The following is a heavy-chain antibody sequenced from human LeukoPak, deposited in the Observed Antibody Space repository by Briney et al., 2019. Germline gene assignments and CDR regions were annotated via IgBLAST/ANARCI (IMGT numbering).Heavy chain of an antibody. J-gene: IGHJ4*02. V-gene: IGHV3-23*01. CDR3: AIRDPNSDPFDY. D-gene: IGHD1-26*01. CDR2: ISGSGDTT. Sequence: GGSLRLSRAASGFPFSSFGMSWVRQAPGKGLEWVSTISGSGDTTYYADSVRGRFTISRDNSKNTLYLQMNSLRAEDTAVYYCAIRDPNSDPFDYWGQGTLVTVSS. CDR1: GFPFSSFG.